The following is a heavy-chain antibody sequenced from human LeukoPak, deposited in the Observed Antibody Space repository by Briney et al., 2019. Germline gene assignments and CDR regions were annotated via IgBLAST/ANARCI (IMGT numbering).Heavy chain of an antibody. CDR2: VKQDGSEQ. CDR3: ARAGTNDY. J-gene: IGHJ4*02. Sequence: PGGSLRLSCVGSGFSFSNYWMSWVRQAPGKGLEWVANVKQDGSEQYYVDSVKGRFTISRDNAKNSTSLQMNSLRAEDTAVYYCARAGTNDYWGQGTLVTVSS. CDR1: GFSFSNYW. V-gene: IGHV3-7*01. D-gene: IGHD3-10*01.